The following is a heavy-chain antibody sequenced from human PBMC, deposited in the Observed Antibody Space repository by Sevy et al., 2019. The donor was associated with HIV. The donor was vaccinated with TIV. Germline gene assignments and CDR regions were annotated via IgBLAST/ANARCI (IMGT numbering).Heavy chain of an antibody. Sequence: GGSLRLSCAASGFTFSSYAMSWVRQAPGKGLEWVSTISGTGTSTFYADSVKGRFTISRDNSKNTLYLQRNGLRVDDTAVYYCARHLYSASYYGFDYWGQGTLVTVSS. CDR2: ISGTGTST. CDR1: GFTFSSYA. J-gene: IGHJ4*02. CDR3: ARHLYSASYYGFDY. V-gene: IGHV3-23*01. D-gene: IGHD1-26*01.